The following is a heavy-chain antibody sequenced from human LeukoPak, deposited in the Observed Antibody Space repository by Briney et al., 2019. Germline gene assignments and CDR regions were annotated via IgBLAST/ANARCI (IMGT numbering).Heavy chain of an antibody. Sequence: GGSLRLSCAASGFNFSTYSMNWVRQAPGKGLEWVSYISFISSTIYYADSVKGRFTISRDNAKNSLYLQMNSLRAEDTAVYYCARDRPSEYSSSWGDYWGQGTLVTVSS. CDR1: GFNFSTYS. J-gene: IGHJ4*02. CDR3: ARDRPSEYSSSWGDY. V-gene: IGHV3-48*04. CDR2: ISFISSTI. D-gene: IGHD6-6*01.